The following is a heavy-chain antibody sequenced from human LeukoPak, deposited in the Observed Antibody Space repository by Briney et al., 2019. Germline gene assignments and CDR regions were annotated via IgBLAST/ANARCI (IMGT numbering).Heavy chain of an antibody. CDR1: GFTFSSYG. J-gene: IGHJ6*02. V-gene: IGHV3-33*01. D-gene: IGHD2-2*01. Sequence: GGSLRLSCAASGFTFSSYGMHWVRQAPGKGLEWVAVIWYDGSNKYYADSVKGRFTISRDNSKNTLYPQMNSLRAEDTAVYYCARVEGGYCSSTSCYQYYYYYGMDVWGQGTTVTVSS. CDR3: ARVEGGYCSSTSCYQYYYYYGMDV. CDR2: IWYDGSNK.